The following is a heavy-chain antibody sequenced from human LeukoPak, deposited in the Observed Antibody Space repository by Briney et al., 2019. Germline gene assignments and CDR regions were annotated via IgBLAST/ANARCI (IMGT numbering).Heavy chain of an antibody. D-gene: IGHD2-21*02. CDR2: ILYDGSKK. CDR1: GFTFSSYV. V-gene: IGHV3-30*03. J-gene: IGHJ4*02. CDR3: ASKWYCGGDCYYQIDY. Sequence: GGSLRLSCAASGFTFSSYVMHWVRQAPGKGLEWVAVILYDGSKKYYADSVKGRFTISRDNSKNTLYLQMNSLTTEDTAVYYCASKWYCGGDCYYQIDYWGQGTLVTVSS.